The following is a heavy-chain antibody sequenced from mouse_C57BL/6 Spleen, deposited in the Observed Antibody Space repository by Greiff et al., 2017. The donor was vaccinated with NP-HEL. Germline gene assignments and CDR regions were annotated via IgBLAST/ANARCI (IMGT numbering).Heavy chain of an antibody. CDR1: GYTFTSYW. J-gene: IGHJ2*01. D-gene: IGHD2-4*01. Sequence: QVQLKQPGAELVMPGASVKLSCKASGYTFTSYWMHWVKQRPGQGLEWIGEIDPSDSYTNYNQKFKGKSTLTVDKSSSTAYMQLSSLTSEDSAVYYCARNDYDKNYWGQGTTLTVSS. V-gene: IGHV1-69*01. CDR2: IDPSDSYT. CDR3: ARNDYDKNY.